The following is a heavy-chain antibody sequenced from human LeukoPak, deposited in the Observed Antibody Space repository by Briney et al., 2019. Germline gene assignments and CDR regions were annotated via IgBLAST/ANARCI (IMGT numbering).Heavy chain of an antibody. CDR3: ARMVVIKSYDY. Sequence: SETLSLTCAVYGGSFSGYYWSWIRQPPGKGLEWIGEINHSGSTNYNPSLKSGVTISVDTSKNQFSLKLSSVTAADTAVYYCARMVVIKSYDYWGQGTLVTVSS. J-gene: IGHJ4*02. CDR1: GGSFSGYY. V-gene: IGHV4-34*01. D-gene: IGHD3-22*01. CDR2: INHSGST.